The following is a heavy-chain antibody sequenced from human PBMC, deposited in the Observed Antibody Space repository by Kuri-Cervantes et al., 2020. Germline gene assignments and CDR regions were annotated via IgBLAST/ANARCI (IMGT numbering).Heavy chain of an antibody. J-gene: IGHJ4*02. V-gene: IGHV3-9*01. CDR2: ISWKSGSI. Sequence: SLKISCAVSGFTFDDYAMHWVRQAPGKGLEWVSGISWKSGSIDDADSVKGRFSISRDNAKNSLYLQMNSLRAEDTAVYYCARGVAVADKHFDYWGQGTLVTVSS. CDR1: GFTFDDYA. CDR3: ARGVAVADKHFDY. D-gene: IGHD6-13*01.